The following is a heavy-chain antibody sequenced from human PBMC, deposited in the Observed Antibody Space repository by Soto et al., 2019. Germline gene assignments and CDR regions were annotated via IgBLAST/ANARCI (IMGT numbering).Heavy chain of an antibody. D-gene: IGHD3-10*01. Sequence: QVQLVQSGAEVKKPGSSVKVSCKASGGTFSSYTISRVRQAPGQRLEWMGRIIPILGIANYAQKFQGRVTITADKSTSTAYMELSSLRSEDTAVYYCAREARELPSTYYMDVWGKGTTVTVAS. CDR2: IIPILGIA. J-gene: IGHJ6*03. V-gene: IGHV1-69*08. CDR1: GGTFSSYT. CDR3: AREARELPSTYYMDV.